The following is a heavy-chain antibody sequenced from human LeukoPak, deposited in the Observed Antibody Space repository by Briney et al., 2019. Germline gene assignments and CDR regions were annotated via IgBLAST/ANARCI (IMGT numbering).Heavy chain of an antibody. CDR3: ARDWYNGGYYRFDY. V-gene: IGHV4-59*12. CDR2: ISNTGTT. D-gene: IGHD1-26*01. Sequence: PSETLSLTCTVSGVSISSLYWSWIRQPPGKRLEWIGYISNTGTTNHNPSLKSRVTVSLDTSKNQFSLTLSSVTPEDTAVYYCARDWYNGGYYRFDYWGQGTLVTVSS. J-gene: IGHJ4*02. CDR1: GVSISSLY.